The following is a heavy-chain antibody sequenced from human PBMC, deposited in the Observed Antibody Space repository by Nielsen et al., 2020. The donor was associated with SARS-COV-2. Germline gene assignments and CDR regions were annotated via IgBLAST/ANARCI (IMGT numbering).Heavy chain of an antibody. CDR3: ARVNDFWSGYYYYYMDV. CDR1: GGSISSGGYY. J-gene: IGHJ6*03. D-gene: IGHD3-3*01. Sequence: SETLSLTCTVSGGSISSGGYYWSWIRQHPGKGLEWIGYIYYSGSTYYNPSLKSRVTISVDKSKNQFSLKLSSVTAADTAVYYCARVNDFWSGYYYYYMDVWGKGTTVTVSS. V-gene: IGHV4-31*03. CDR2: IYYSGST.